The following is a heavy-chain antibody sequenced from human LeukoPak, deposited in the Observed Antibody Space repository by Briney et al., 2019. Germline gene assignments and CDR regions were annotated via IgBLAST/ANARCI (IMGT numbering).Heavy chain of an antibody. Sequence: ASVKVSCKASGGTFSSYAISWVRQAPGQGLEWMGRIIPIFGTANYAQRFQGRVTITTDESTSTAYTELSSLRSEDTAVYYCARESKLLWFGELLYYFDYWGQGTLVTVSS. D-gene: IGHD3-10*01. CDR1: GGTFSSYA. CDR3: ARESKLLWFGELLYYFDY. J-gene: IGHJ4*02. CDR2: IIPIFGTA. V-gene: IGHV1-69*05.